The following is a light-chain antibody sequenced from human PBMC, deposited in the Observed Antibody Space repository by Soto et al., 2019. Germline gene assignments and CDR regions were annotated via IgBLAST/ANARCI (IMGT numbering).Light chain of an antibody. V-gene: IGLV2-14*01. J-gene: IGLJ1*01. CDR2: EVN. CDR1: SSDVAFYNH. CDR3: SSFATTHPYV. Sequence: QSALTQPASVSGSPGQSITISCTGTSSDVAFYNHVSWYQQHPGKAPNLLIYEVNNRPSGVSHRFSGSKSGNTASLTISGLQAEDEADYYCSSFATTHPYVFGTGTKLTVL.